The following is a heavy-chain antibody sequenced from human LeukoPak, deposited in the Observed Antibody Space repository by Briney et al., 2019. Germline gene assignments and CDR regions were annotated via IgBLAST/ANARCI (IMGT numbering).Heavy chain of an antibody. CDR3: ARGSIGYSNRRPYGSGSYYYYYGMDV. D-gene: IGHD3-10*01. V-gene: IGHV4-59*01. Sequence: SETLSLTCTVSGGSISSYYWSWIRQPPGKGLEWIGYIYYSGSTNYNPSLKSRVTISVDTSKNQFSLKLSSVTAADTAVYYCARGSIGYSNRRPYGSGSYYYYYGMDVWGQGTTVTVSS. CDR2: IYYSGST. CDR1: GGSISSYY. J-gene: IGHJ6*02.